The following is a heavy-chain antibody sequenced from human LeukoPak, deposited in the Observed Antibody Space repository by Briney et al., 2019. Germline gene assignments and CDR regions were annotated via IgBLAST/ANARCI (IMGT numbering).Heavy chain of an antibody. CDR3: ARLYNSGWSDY. CDR2: IKQDGSEK. CDR1: GFTFTTFW. V-gene: IGHV3-7*01. J-gene: IGHJ4*02. Sequence: GGSLRLSCAASGFTFTTFWMGWFRQAPGRGLEWVANIKQDGSEKNYVDSVKGRFTISRDNAKNSLCLQMNSLRADDTAVYYCARLYNSGWSDYWGQGTLVTVSS. D-gene: IGHD6-19*01.